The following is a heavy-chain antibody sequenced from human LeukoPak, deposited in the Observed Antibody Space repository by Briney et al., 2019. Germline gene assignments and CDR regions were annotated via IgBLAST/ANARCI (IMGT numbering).Heavy chain of an antibody. CDR1: GYTFTSYG. Sequence: GASVKVSCKASGYTFTSYGISWVRQAPGQGLEWMGWISAYNGNTNYAQKLQGRVTMTTDTSTSTAYMELRSLRSDDTAVYYCARTDSGYGPSFAFDIWGQGTMVTVSS. J-gene: IGHJ3*02. D-gene: IGHD3-22*01. CDR3: ARTDSGYGPSFAFDI. CDR2: ISAYNGNT. V-gene: IGHV1-18*01.